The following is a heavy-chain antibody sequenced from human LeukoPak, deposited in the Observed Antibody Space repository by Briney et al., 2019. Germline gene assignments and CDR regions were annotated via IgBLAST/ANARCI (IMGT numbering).Heavy chain of an antibody. CDR2: IYTSGST. Sequence: SETLSLTCTVSGGSISSYYWSWIRQPAGKGLEWIGRIYTSGSTNYNPSLKSRVTISVDKSKNQFSLKLSSVTAADTAVYYCARSTYCSSTSSFEGWYFDLWGRGTLVTVSS. J-gene: IGHJ2*01. CDR1: GGSISSYY. V-gene: IGHV4-4*07. D-gene: IGHD2-2*01. CDR3: ARSTYCSSTSSFEGWYFDL.